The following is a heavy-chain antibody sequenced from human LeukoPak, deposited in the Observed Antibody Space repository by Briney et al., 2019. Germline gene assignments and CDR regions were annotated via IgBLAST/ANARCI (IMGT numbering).Heavy chain of an antibody. J-gene: IGHJ5*02. Sequence: SETLSLTCAVYGGSFSGYYWSWIRQPPGKGLEWIGEINHSGSTNYNPSLKSRVTISVDTSKNQSSLKLSSVTAADTAVYYCARLGLRRSSSQPRNWFDPWGQGTLVTVSS. CDR1: GGSFSGYY. CDR2: INHSGST. CDR3: ARLGLRRSSSQPRNWFDP. V-gene: IGHV4-34*01. D-gene: IGHD6-13*01.